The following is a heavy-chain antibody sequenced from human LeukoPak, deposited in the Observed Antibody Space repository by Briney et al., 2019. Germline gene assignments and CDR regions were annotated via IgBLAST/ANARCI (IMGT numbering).Heavy chain of an antibody. CDR3: AREYCSSTSCYGNWFDP. CDR2: INPNSGGT. Sequence: ASVKVSCKASGYTFTGYYMHWVRQAPGQGLEWMGWINPNSGGTNYAQKFQGRVTMTRDTSISTAYMELSRLRSDGTAVYYCAREYCSSTSCYGNWFDPWGQGTLVTVSS. CDR1: GYTFTGYY. J-gene: IGHJ5*02. V-gene: IGHV1-2*02. D-gene: IGHD2-2*01.